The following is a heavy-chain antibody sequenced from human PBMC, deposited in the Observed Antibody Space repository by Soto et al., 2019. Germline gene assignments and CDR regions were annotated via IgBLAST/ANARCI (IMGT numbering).Heavy chain of an antibody. Sequence: PGGSLRLSCAASGLTFSSYNMNWVRQAPGKGLEWVSSISSSSSYIYYADSVKGRFTISRGNAKNTLYLQMNSLRAEDTAVYYCARDYWGYWGQGALVTVSS. CDR2: ISSSSSYI. V-gene: IGHV3-21*01. J-gene: IGHJ4*02. CDR3: ARDYWGY. D-gene: IGHD7-27*01. CDR1: GLTFSSYN.